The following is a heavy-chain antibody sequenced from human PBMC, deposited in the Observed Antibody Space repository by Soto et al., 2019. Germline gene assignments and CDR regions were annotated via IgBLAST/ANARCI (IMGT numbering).Heavy chain of an antibody. V-gene: IGHV1-18*01. CDR2: ISAYNGNT. J-gene: IGHJ4*02. Sequence: ASVKVSCKASGYTFTSYGISWVRQAPGQGLEWMGWISAYNGNTNYAQKLQGRVTMTTDTSTSTAYMELRSLRSDDTAVYYCARIGDLPSGYYPRVFDYWGQGTLVTVSS. CDR1: GYTFTSYG. D-gene: IGHD3-22*01. CDR3: ARIGDLPSGYYPRVFDY.